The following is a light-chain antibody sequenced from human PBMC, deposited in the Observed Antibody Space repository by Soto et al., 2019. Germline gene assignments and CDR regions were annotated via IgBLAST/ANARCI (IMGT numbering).Light chain of an antibody. Sequence: EIAVTLTPSTLWFSQLDRATLSFRASQSAISNLAWYQQKPGQTPRLLIYDASNRATGIQARFSGSGSGTDFTLTISSLEPEDFAVYYCQQRSNGYTWKFGQGTKVEIK. CDR3: QQRSNGYTWK. CDR1: QSAISN. V-gene: IGKV3-11*01. CDR2: DAS. J-gene: IGKJ1*01.